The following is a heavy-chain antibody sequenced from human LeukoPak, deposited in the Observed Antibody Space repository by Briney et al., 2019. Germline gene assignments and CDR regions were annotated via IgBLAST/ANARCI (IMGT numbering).Heavy chain of an antibody. V-gene: IGHV3-23*01. CDR1: GFTFSNYA. D-gene: IGHD6-13*01. CDR2: ISGDGVST. Sequence: PGGSLRLSCAASGFTFSNYAMSWVRQAPGKGLEWVSAISGDGVSTYSADSVKGRFTISRDNAKNSLYLQMNSLRAEDTALYYCAKDMEQLVGGIDYWGQGTLVTVSS. J-gene: IGHJ4*02. CDR3: AKDMEQLVGGIDY.